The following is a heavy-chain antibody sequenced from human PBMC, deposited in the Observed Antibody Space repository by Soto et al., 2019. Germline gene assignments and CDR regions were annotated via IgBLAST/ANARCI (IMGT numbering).Heavy chain of an antibody. J-gene: IGHJ4*02. CDR3: ARERPRVLGDAPANSGHFDY. V-gene: IGHV4-30-4*01. Sequence: PSETLSLTCTVSGGSISSGDYYWSWIRQPPGKGLEWIGYIYYSGSTYYNPSLKSRVTISVDTSKNQFSLKLSSVTAADTAVYYCARERPRVLGDAPANSGHFDYWGQGTLVTVSS. CDR1: GGSISSGDYY. D-gene: IGHD2-21*01. CDR2: IYYSGST.